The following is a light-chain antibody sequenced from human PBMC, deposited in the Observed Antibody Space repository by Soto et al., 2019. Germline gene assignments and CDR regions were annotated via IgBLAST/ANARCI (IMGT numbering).Light chain of an antibody. Sequence: QSALTQPPSASGSPGQSVTISCTGTSSDVGGYNYVSWYQQHPGKVPKLMIYEVNKRPSGVPDRFSGSKSGNTASLTVSGLQAEDEADYYCSSFAGSSSYVFGTGTKVTVL. CDR1: SSDVGGYNY. J-gene: IGLJ1*01. V-gene: IGLV2-8*01. CDR2: EVN. CDR3: SSFAGSSSYV.